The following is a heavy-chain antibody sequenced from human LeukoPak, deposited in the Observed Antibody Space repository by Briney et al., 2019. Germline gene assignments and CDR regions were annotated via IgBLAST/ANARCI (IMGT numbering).Heavy chain of an antibody. J-gene: IGHJ4*02. CDR1: GFTFSSYS. V-gene: IGHV3-33*08. Sequence: GGSLRLSCAASGFTFSSYSMNWVRQAPGKGLEWVAVIWYDGSNKYYADSVKGRFTISRDNSKNTLYLQMNSLRAEDTAVYYCAANFDFWGQGTLVTVSS. CDR2: IWYDGSNK. CDR3: AANFDF.